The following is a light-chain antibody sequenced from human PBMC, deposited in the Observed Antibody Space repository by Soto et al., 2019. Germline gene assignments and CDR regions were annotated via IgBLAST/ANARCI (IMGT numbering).Light chain of an antibody. CDR3: QHYGTSPPYT. CDR1: QSLVHSNGNTY. J-gene: IGKJ2*01. Sequence: DIVMTQTPLSLPVTLGQPASISCRSSQSLVHSNGNTYLSWLHQRPGQPPRLLIYKISNRLSGVPDRFSGSGAGTEFPLHISRLEPEDSAVYYCQHYGTSPPYTCGQGTKVDIK. V-gene: IGKV2-24*01. CDR2: KIS.